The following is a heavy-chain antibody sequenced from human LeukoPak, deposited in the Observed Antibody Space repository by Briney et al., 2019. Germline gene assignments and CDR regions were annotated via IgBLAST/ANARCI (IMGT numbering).Heavy chain of an antibody. CDR2: ISASGGST. J-gene: IGHJ5*02. Sequence: PGGSLRLSCAASGFTFSSSAMSWVRQVPGKGLEWVSGISASGGSTYYADSVRGRFTISRDNSKNTLYLQMNSLRAEDTAVYYCAKETSGFGELNWFDPWGQGTLVTVSS. CDR1: GFTFSSSA. D-gene: IGHD3-10*01. CDR3: AKETSGFGELNWFDP. V-gene: IGHV3-23*01.